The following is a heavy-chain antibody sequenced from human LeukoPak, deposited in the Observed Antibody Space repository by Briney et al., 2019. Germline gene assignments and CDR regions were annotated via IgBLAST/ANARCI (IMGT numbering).Heavy chain of an antibody. CDR3: AKDERYSSGWYPYYFDY. D-gene: IGHD6-19*01. Sequence: GGSLRLSCAASGFTFSSYAMSWVRQAPGKGREWVSAISGSGGSTYYADSVKGRFTISRDNSKNTLYLQMNSLRAEDTAVYYCAKDERYSSGWYPYYFDYWGQGTLVTVSS. CDR1: GFTFSSYA. J-gene: IGHJ4*02. CDR2: ISGSGGST. V-gene: IGHV3-23*01.